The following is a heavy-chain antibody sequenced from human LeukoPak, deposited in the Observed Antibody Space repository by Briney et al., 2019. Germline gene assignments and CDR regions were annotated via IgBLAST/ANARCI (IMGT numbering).Heavy chain of an antibody. V-gene: IGHV3-53*01. J-gene: IGHJ2*01. CDR3: ARDPSWGRNWYFDL. D-gene: IGHD3-16*01. Sequence: GGSLRLSCAASGFTVSSNYMSWVRQAPGKGLEWVSVIYSGGSTYYADSVKGRFTISRDNSKNTLYLQMNSLRAEDTAVYYCARDPSWGRNWYFDLWGRGTLVTVSS. CDR2: IYSGGST. CDR1: GFTVSSNY.